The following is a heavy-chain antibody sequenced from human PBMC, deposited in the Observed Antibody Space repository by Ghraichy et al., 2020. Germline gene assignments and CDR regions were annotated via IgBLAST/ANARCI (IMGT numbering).Heavy chain of an antibody. Sequence: GGSLRLSCAASGFTFSSYGMHWVRQAPGKGLEWVAFIRYDGSNKYYADSVKGRFTISRDNSKNTLYLQMNSLRAEDTAVYYCAKLYRGVGEYYFDYWGQGTLVTVSS. CDR3: AKLYRGVGEYYFDY. V-gene: IGHV3-30*02. D-gene: IGHD1-26*01. CDR1: GFTFSSYG. J-gene: IGHJ4*02. CDR2: IRYDGSNK.